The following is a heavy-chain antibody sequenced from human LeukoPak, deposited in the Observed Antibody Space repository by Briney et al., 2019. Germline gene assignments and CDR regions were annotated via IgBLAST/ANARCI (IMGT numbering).Heavy chain of an antibody. CDR1: GFTVSSNY. CDR3: ARVPSSGSYLDY. CDR2: IYSGGST. D-gene: IGHD1-26*01. V-gene: IGHV3-53*01. J-gene: IGHJ4*02. Sequence: GGSLRLSCAASGFTVSSNYMSWVGQAPGKGLEWVSVIYSGGSTYYADSVKGRFTISRDNSKNTLYLQMNSLRAEDTAVYYCARVPSSGSYLDYWGQGTLDTVSS.